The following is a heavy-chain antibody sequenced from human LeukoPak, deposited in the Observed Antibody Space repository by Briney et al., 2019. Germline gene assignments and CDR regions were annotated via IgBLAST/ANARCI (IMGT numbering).Heavy chain of an antibody. CDR2: ISSSSSYI. CDR1: GFTISSYS. V-gene: IGHV3-21*01. Sequence: GGSLRLSCAASGFTISSYSMNWVRQAPGKGLEWVSSISSSSSYIYYADSVKGRFTISRDNAKNSLYLQMNSLRAEDTAAYYCARDCSGGSCYYPDAFDIWGQGTMVTVSS. CDR3: ARDCSGGSCYYPDAFDI. D-gene: IGHD2-15*01. J-gene: IGHJ3*02.